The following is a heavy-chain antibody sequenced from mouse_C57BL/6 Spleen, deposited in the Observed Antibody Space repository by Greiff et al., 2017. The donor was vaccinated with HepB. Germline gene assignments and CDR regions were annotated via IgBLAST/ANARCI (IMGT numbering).Heavy chain of an antibody. Sequence: EVMLVESGGGLVKPGGSLKLSCAASGFTFSSYAMSWVRQTPEKRLEWVATISDGGSYTYYPDNVKGRFTISRDNAKNNLYLQMSQLKSEDTAMYYCSRDYVSSYEGYFDVGGTGTTVTVSS. CDR2: ISDGGSYT. CDR3: SRDYVSSYEGYFDV. V-gene: IGHV5-4*01. CDR1: GFTFSSYA. J-gene: IGHJ1*03. D-gene: IGHD1-1*01.